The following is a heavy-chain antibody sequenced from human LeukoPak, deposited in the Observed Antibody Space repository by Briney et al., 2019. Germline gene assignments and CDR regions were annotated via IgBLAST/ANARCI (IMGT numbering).Heavy chain of an antibody. CDR1: GYTFTRNT. J-gene: IGHJ4*02. Sequence: ASVKVSCKASGYTFTRNTINWVRQAPGQGLEWMGWVNTNTGNPTYAQGYTGRFVFSSDTSVSTAYLQIGSLKAEDTAVYYCVTNFDSSGYFGYWGQGTLVTVSS. CDR3: VTNFDSSGYFGY. D-gene: IGHD3-22*01. V-gene: IGHV7-4-1*01. CDR2: VNTNTGNP.